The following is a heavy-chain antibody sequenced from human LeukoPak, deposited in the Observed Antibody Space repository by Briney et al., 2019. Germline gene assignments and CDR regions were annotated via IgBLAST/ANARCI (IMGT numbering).Heavy chain of an antibody. D-gene: IGHD6-13*01. Sequence: ASVKVTCKASGYTFTSYYMHWVRQAPGQGLEWMGIINPSGGSTSYAQKFQGRVTMTRDTSISTAYVELSRLRSDDTAVYYCARDIAAAGTSRGYFQHWGQGTLVTVSS. CDR1: GYTFTSYY. CDR2: INPSGGST. V-gene: IGHV1-46*01. CDR3: ARDIAAAGTSRGYFQH. J-gene: IGHJ1*01.